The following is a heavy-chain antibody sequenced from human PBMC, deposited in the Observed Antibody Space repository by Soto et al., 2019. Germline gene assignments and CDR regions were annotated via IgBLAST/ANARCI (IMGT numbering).Heavy chain of an antibody. J-gene: IGHJ6*02. CDR2: VSGRGGIT. D-gene: IGHD4-17*01. CDR3: AKDSTATTSLYFDDYGFDV. Sequence: PGWSLRLSYTACGFTFNHYAMSWVRQPPGQGVEWVSAVSGRGGITKYADSVKGRFISSRDKSNSTLYLQMDSLRGEDTAVYYCAKDSTATTSLYFDDYGFDVWRQGTTVTVSS. CDR1: GFTFNHYA. V-gene: IGHV3-23*01.